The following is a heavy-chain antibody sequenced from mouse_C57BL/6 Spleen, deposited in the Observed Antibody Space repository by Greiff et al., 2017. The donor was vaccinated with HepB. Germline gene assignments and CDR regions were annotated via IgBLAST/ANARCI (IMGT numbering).Heavy chain of an antibody. Sequence: QVQLQQSGAELVRPGSSVKLSCKASGYTFTSYWMHWVKQRPIQGLEWIGNIDPSDSETHYNQKFKDKATLTVDKSSSTAYMQLSSLTSEDSAVYYCARKDSGSSYSDFDYWGQGTTLTVSS. CDR2: IDPSDSET. J-gene: IGHJ2*01. CDR1: GYTFTSYW. V-gene: IGHV1-52*01. D-gene: IGHD1-1*01. CDR3: ARKDSGSSYSDFDY.